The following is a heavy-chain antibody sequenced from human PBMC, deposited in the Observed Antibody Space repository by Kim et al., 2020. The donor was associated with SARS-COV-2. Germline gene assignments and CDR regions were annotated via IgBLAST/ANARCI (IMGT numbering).Heavy chain of an antibody. CDR2: IYYSGST. Sequence: SETLSLTCTVSGGSISSYYWSWIRQPPGKGLEWIGYIYYSGSTNYNPSLKSRVTISVDTSKNQFSLKLSSVTAADTAVYYCARGGSSSWYPQYYFDYWGQGTLVTVSS. V-gene: IGHV4-59*13. CDR1: GGSISSYY. CDR3: ARGGSSSWYPQYYFDY. D-gene: IGHD6-13*01. J-gene: IGHJ4*02.